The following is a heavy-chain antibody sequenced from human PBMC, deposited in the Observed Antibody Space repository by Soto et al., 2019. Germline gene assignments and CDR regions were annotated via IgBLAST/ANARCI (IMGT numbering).Heavy chain of an antibody. D-gene: IGHD3-9*01. CDR1: GGSISSYY. V-gene: IGHV4-59*08. J-gene: IGHJ4*02. CDR2: IYYSGST. CDR3: ARGVPYYDILTVIDD. Sequence: SETLSLTCTVSGGSISSYYWSWIRQPPGKGLEWIGYIYYSGSTNYNPSLKSRVTISVDTSKNQFSLKLSSVTAADTAVYYCARGVPYYDILTVIDDWGQGTLVTVSS.